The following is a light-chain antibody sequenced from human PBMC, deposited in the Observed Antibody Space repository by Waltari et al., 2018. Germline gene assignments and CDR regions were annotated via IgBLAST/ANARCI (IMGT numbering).Light chain of an antibody. V-gene: IGLV2-8*01. CDR3: ASYAGNRNVV. CDR1: SSDIGGYNY. J-gene: IGLJ2*01. CDR2: EVT. Sequence: QSALTQPPSASGSPGQSVTISCTGTSSDIGGYNYVSWYQQHPGKAPKLMIFEVTKRPSGVPGRFSGSKSGNTASLTVSGLQGEDESDYYCASYAGNRNVVFGGGTKLTVL.